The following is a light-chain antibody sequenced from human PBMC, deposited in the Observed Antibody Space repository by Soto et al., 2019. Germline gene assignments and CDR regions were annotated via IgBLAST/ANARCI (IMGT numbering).Light chain of an antibody. Sequence: EIVMTQSPDTLSVSPGERATLSCRASQSVSSNLAWYQQKPGQAPRLLIYDASTMATGIPARFSGSGSGTDFTLTTSILKYEDFAVYRCQLYNNWPYTFGQGTKLEIK. CDR3: QLYNNWPYT. CDR1: QSVSSN. J-gene: IGKJ2*01. CDR2: DAS. V-gene: IGKV3-15*01.